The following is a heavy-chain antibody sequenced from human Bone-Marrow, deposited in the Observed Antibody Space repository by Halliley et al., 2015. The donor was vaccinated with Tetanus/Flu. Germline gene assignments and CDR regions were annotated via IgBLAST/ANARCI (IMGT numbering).Heavy chain of an antibody. D-gene: IGHD2-21*01. CDR3: AREPGGIPIVGSYSFDC. CDR1: GFTFRNYG. Sequence: SLRLSCAASGFTFRNYGLNWVRQAPGKGLEWVSTISGDGGRAYYVDSVKGRFTISRDNSNNTLYLQMNSLRVEDTAVYYCAREPGGIPIVGSYSFDCGGQGTPVSVSS. J-gene: IGHJ4*02. V-gene: IGHV3-23*01. CDR2: ISGDGGRA.